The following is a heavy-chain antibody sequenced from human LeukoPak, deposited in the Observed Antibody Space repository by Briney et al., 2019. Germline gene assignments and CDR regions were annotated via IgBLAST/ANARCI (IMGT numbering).Heavy chain of an antibody. Sequence: GGSLRLSCAASGFTFSSYSMNWVRQAPGKGLEWISYISSGSSTIYYADSVKGRFTISRDNAKNSLYLQMNCLRAEDTAVYYCARDPAGAGIYYDYWGQGTLVTVSS. D-gene: IGHD6-19*01. CDR1: GFTFSSYS. CDR2: ISSGSSTI. V-gene: IGHV3-48*01. J-gene: IGHJ4*02. CDR3: ARDPAGAGIYYDY.